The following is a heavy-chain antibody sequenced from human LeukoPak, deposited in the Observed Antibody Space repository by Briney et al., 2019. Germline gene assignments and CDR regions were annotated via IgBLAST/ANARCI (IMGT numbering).Heavy chain of an antibody. CDR2: IYSGGST. D-gene: IGHD2-15*01. CDR1: GFTVSSNY. J-gene: IGHJ4*02. CDR3: ARAYCSGGSCYRKEHPFDY. Sequence: GGSLRLSCAASGFTVSSNYMSWVRQAPGKGLEWVSVIYSGGSTYYADSVKGRFTISRDNSKNTLYLQMNSLRAEDTAVYYCARAYCSGGSCYRKEHPFDYWGQGTLVTVSS. V-gene: IGHV3-66*01.